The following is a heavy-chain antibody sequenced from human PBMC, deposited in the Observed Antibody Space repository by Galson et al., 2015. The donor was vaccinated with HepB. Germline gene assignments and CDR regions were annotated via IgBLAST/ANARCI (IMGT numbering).Heavy chain of an antibody. CDR3: AREGNYFDY. J-gene: IGHJ4*02. CDR2: TYYRSNWYN. CDR1: GDSVSSKGAA. Sequence: CAISGDSVSSKGAAWNWIRQSPSSGLEWLGRTYYRSNWYNDYAVSVKSRISINPDTSKNQVSLQLNSVTPEDTAVYYYAREGNYFDYWGQGTLVTVSS. V-gene: IGHV6-1*01.